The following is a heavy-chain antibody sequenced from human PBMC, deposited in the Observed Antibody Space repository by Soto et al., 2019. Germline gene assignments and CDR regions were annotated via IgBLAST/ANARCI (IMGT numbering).Heavy chain of an antibody. CDR2: ISGRGGST. V-gene: IGHV3-23*01. J-gene: IGHJ4*02. CDR1: GFTFSSYA. D-gene: IGHD5-12*01. CDR3: AKDYNIGATTLVDY. Sequence: PGGSLRLSCAASGFTFSSYAMTWVRQAPGKGLEWVSAISGRGGSTYYADSVKGRFTISRDNSKNTLYLQMNSLRAEDTAIYYCAKDYNIGATTLVDYWGQGTLVTVSS.